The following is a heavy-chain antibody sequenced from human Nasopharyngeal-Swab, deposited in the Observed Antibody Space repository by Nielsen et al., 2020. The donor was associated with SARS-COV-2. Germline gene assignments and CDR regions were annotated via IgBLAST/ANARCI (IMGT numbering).Heavy chain of an antibody. CDR1: GGSISSYY. Sequence: SESLSLSCTASGGSISSYYWSWLRQPPGKGLEWIGYIYYSGSTNYNPSLKSRVTISVDTSTNPFSLKLSSVTAADTAVDYCARWDFDWLFNNWFDPWGQGTLVTVSS. V-gene: IGHV4-59*01. CDR2: IYYSGST. CDR3: ARWDFDWLFNNWFDP. J-gene: IGHJ5*02. D-gene: IGHD3-9*01.